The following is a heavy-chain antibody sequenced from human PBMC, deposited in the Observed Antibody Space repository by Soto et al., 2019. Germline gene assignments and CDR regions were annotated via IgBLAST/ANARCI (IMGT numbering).Heavy chain of an antibody. V-gene: IGHV3-23*01. J-gene: IGHJ4*02. D-gene: IGHD6-13*01. CDR3: AKVVSPKIAAGIYFDY. CDR1: GFTFSSYA. Sequence: GGSLRLSCAASGFTFSSYAMSWVRQAPGKGLEWASAISGSGGSTYYADSVKGRFTISRDNSKNTLYLQMNSLRAEDTAVYYCAKVVSPKIAAGIYFDYWGQGTLVTVSS. CDR2: ISGSGGST.